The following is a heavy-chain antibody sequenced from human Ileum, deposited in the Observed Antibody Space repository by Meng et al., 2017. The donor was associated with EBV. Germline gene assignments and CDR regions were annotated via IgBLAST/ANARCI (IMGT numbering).Heavy chain of an antibody. Sequence: QVLLQESGPGLVXPXXXXXLTCAVSGGSISSSNWWSLVRQTPGKGLEWIGEISHSGSTHYNPSLKSRVTISVDKSKNQFSLKLSSVTAADTAVYYCARASVGTTPGDYWGQGTLVTVSS. J-gene: IGHJ4*02. CDR3: ARASVGTTPGDY. V-gene: IGHV4-4*02. CDR1: GGSISSSNW. CDR2: ISHSGST. D-gene: IGHD1-26*01.